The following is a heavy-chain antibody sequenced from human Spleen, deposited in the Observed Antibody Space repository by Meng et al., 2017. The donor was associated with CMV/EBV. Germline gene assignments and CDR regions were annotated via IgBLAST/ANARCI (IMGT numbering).Heavy chain of an antibody. J-gene: IGHJ5*02. D-gene: IGHD1-26*01. CDR3: ARASGSYYGHCFDP. Sequence: AVYGESFSGDYWSWIRQPPGKELEWIGEINHSGSTNYNPSLKSRVTISIDTSRNQFSLKLSSVTAADTAVYFCARASGSYYGHCFDPWGQGTLVTVSS. CDR1: GESFSGDY. V-gene: IGHV4-34*01. CDR2: INHSGST.